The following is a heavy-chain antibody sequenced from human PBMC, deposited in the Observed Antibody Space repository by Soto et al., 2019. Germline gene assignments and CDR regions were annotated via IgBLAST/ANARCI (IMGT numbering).Heavy chain of an antibody. CDR1: GGTFISYT. V-gene: IGHV1-69*02. J-gene: IGHJ6*03. D-gene: IGHD6-6*01. CDR3: ARGDWEYSSSFHMDV. Sequence: ASVKVSCKASGGTFISYTISWVRQAPGQGLEWMGRIIPILGIANYAQKFQGRVTITTDKSTSTAYMELSSLRSEDTAVYYCARGDWEYSSSFHMDVWGKGTTVTVSS. CDR2: IIPILGIA.